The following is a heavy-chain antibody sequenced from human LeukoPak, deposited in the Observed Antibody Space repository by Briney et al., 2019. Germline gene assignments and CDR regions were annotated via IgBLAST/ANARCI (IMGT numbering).Heavy chain of an antibody. V-gene: IGHV3-74*01. Sequence: GGSLRLSCAASGFTFSSYWMLWVRQAPGKGLVWVSRINSDGSGTSYADSVKGRFTISRDNAKNTLYLQMNSLRAEDTAVYYCARDCIAGGFPDYWGQGTLVTVSS. CDR3: ARDCIAGGFPDY. CDR1: GFTFSSYW. CDR2: INSDGSGT. J-gene: IGHJ4*02. D-gene: IGHD6-13*01.